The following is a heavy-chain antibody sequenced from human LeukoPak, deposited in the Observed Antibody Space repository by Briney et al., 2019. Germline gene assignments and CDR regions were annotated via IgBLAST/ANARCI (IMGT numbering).Heavy chain of an antibody. CDR3: ARERSPYGDYVGDAFDI. CDR2: ISYDGSNK. Sequence: PRGSLRLSWAAAGFTFSSYAMHWVRPAPGKGLEWVAVISYDGSNKYYADSVKGRFTISRDNSKNTLYLQMNSLRAEDTAVYYCARERSPYGDYVGDAFDIWGQGTMVTVSS. D-gene: IGHD4-17*01. CDR1: GFTFSSYA. J-gene: IGHJ3*02. V-gene: IGHV3-30-3*01.